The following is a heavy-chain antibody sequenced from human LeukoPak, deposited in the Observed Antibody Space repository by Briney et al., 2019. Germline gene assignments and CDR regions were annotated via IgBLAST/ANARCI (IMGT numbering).Heavy chain of an antibody. CDR1: GFTFNTYW. Sequence: SGGSLRLSCSASGFTFNTYWMSWVRQAPGKGLQWVANIKQDGSEKYYVDSVKGRFTISRDNAKNSLYLQMNSLRAEDTAVYYCARDQYDGTDYWGQGTLVTVSS. CDR2: IKQDGSEK. CDR3: ARDQYDGTDY. J-gene: IGHJ4*02. D-gene: IGHD1-1*01. V-gene: IGHV3-7*01.